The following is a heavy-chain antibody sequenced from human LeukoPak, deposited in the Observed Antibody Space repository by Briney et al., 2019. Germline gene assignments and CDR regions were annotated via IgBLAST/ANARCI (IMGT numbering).Heavy chain of an antibody. CDR1: GFTVSSNY. Sequence: GGSLRLFCAASGFTVSSNYMSWVRQAPGKGLEWVSVIYRGGSTYYADYVKGRFTISRDNSKNTLYLQMNSLRAEDTAVYYCASADYSRKTFYYYYYGMDVWGQGTTVTVSS. CDR2: IYRGGST. V-gene: IGHV3-66*01. J-gene: IGHJ6*02. D-gene: IGHD4-11*01. CDR3: ASADYSRKTFYYYYYGMDV.